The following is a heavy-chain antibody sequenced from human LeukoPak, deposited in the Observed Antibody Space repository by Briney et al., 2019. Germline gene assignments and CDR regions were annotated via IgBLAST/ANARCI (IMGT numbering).Heavy chain of an antibody. CDR1: GDTFSSNSAA. V-gene: IGHV6-1*01. Sequence: SQTLSLTCAVSGDTFSSNSAAWDWNRQSPARGLEWLVRTYYRSKWYNDYAVSVKTRITINPDTSKNQFSLQLNSVTPEDTAVYYCARGGWQWLAHFDYWGQGTLVTVSS. CDR2: TYYRSKWYN. J-gene: IGHJ4*02. CDR3: ARGGWQWLAHFDY. D-gene: IGHD6-19*01.